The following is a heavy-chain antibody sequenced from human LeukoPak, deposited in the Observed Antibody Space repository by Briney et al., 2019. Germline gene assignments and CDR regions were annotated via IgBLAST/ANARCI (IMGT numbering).Heavy chain of an antibody. CDR3: ASPTYYYGSGSYYH. CDR2: IIPIFGTA. J-gene: IGHJ5*02. CDR1: GGTFSSYA. V-gene: IGHV1-69*05. Sequence: SVKVSCKASGGTFSSYAISWVRQAPGQGLEWMGGIIPIFGTANYAQKFQGRVTITTDESTSTAYMELSSLRSEDTAVYYCASPTYYYGSGSYYHWGQGTLVTVSS. D-gene: IGHD3-10*01.